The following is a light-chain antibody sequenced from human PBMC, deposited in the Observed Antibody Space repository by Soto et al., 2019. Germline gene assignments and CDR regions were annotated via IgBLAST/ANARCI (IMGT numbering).Light chain of an antibody. CDR2: TTS. Sequence: DIQMTQSPSSVSASVGDRVTITCRASQGINNWLAWYQQKPGKAPKLLIYTTSSLQSGVPSRFSGSGSGTDFTLTITSLQPEDVAPYYGQQANNFPLTFGGGTKVEIK. J-gene: IGKJ4*01. CDR1: QGINNW. V-gene: IGKV1D-12*01. CDR3: QQANNFPLT.